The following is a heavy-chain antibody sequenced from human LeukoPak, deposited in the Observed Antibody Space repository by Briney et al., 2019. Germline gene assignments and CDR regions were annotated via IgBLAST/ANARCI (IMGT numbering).Heavy chain of an antibody. CDR1: GFTFSSYG. Sequence: PGGSLRLSCSASGFTFSSYGMSWVRQGPGKGLEWVSFISGSGRSSNYADSVKGRFTISRDTSKNTVDLHMSRLRADDTAVYYCARSTGSGILVPNDHWGRGTLVTVSS. CDR3: ARSTGSGILVPNDH. D-gene: IGHD3-10*01. CDR2: ISGSGRSS. V-gene: IGHV3-23*01. J-gene: IGHJ5*02.